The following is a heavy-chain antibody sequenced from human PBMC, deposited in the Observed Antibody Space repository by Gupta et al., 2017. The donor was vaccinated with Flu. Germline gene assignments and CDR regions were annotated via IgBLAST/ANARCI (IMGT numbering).Heavy chain of an antibody. CDR2: IRTKPYGGTT. CDR3: GRSIIITLPAAASR. Sequence: EVQLVESGGDLVQPGRSLRLSCTAPGFSIGAFAMSWFRQAPGKGLEWVGFIRTKPYGGTTEYAASVKGRFTISRDDSKSIAYLQMNSLRTEDTAVYYCGRSIIITLPAAASRWGQGTLVTVSS. J-gene: IGHJ4*02. CDR1: GFSIGAFA. V-gene: IGHV3-49*03. D-gene: IGHD2-2*01.